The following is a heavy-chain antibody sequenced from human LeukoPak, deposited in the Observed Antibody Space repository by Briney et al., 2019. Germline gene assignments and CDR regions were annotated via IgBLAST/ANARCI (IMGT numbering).Heavy chain of an antibody. CDR3: ARGYSSGPTIDY. Sequence: GASVKVSCKASGYTFTSYGISWVRQAPGQGLEWMGRIIPILGIANYAQKFQGRVTITADKSTSTAYMELSSLRSEDTAVYYCARGYSSGPTIDYWGQGTLVTVSS. J-gene: IGHJ4*02. CDR2: IIPILGIA. D-gene: IGHD6-19*01. CDR1: GYTFTSYG. V-gene: IGHV1-69*04.